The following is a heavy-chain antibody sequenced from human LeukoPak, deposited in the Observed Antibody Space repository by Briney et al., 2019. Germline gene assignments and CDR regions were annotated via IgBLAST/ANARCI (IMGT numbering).Heavy chain of an antibody. D-gene: IGHD3-10*01. J-gene: IGHJ4*02. Sequence: ASVKVSCKASGYTFTSYGISWVRQATGQGLEWMGWMNPNSGNTGYAQKFQGRVTITRNTSISTAYMELSSLRSEDTAVYYCARGLRGVKQDYWGQGTLVTVSS. CDR3: ARGLRGVKQDY. CDR1: GYTFTSYG. V-gene: IGHV1-8*02. CDR2: MNPNSGNT.